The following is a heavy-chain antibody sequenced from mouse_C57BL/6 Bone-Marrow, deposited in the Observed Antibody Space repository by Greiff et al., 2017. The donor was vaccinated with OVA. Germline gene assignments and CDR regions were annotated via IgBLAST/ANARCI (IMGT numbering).Heavy chain of an antibody. CDR3: ARHSQTGRGDD. D-gene: IGHD4-1*01. CDR2: INPSSGYT. V-gene: IGHV1-4*01. Sequence: QVQLQQSGAELARPGASVTMSCKASGYTFTSYTMHWVKQRPGQGLEWIGYINPSSGYTKYNQKFKDKATLTADKSSSTAYMQLSSLTSEDSAVYYCARHSQTGRGDDWGQGTTLTVSS. J-gene: IGHJ2*01. CDR1: GYTFTSYT.